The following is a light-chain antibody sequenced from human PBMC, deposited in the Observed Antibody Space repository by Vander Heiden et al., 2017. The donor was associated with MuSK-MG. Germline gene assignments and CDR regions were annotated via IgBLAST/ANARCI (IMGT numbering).Light chain of an antibody. CDR1: QSINSY. J-gene: IGKJ4*01. Sequence: DIQMTQSPSSLSASVGDRVTITCRASQSINSYLNWYKQKPGKALKVLIQDASSLHSGVPSRFSCSCSGTDFTLTLDNPPPQYFATSHCQQTDSTPLTFGGGTKVEIK. CDR3: QQTDSTPLT. CDR2: DAS. V-gene: IGKV1-39*01.